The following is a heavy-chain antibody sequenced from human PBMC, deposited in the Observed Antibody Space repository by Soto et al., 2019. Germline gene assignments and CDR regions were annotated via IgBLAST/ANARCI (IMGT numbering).Heavy chain of an antibody. J-gene: IGHJ4*02. V-gene: IGHV3-30*04. CDR3: ARSSYYYDTSAPLD. CDR2: ISFDGSSE. D-gene: IGHD3-22*01. Sequence: PGGSLRLSCVVSGFTFSTYALYWVRQAPCKGLEWVALISFDGSSEYYADSVKGRFTISTDNSKDTLYLQMNNLRSEDTAVYYCARSSYYYDTSAPLDWGQGPLVTLPS. CDR1: GFTFSTYA.